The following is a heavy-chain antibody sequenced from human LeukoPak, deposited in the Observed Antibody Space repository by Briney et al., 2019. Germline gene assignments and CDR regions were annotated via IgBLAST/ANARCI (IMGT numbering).Heavy chain of an antibody. CDR1: GYTFTSYG. V-gene: IGHV1-18*01. D-gene: IGHD3-16*01. Sequence: GASVKVSCKASGYTFTSYGISWVRQAPGQGLEWMGWISAYNGNTSYAQKLQGRVTMTTDTSTSTAYMELRSLRSDDTAVYHCARDYTYYYYYMDVWGKGTTVTISS. CDR2: ISAYNGNT. CDR3: ARDYTYYYYYMDV. J-gene: IGHJ6*03.